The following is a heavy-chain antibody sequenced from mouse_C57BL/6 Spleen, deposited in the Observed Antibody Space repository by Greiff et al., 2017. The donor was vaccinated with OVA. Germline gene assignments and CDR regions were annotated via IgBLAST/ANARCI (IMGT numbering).Heavy chain of an antibody. CDR2: ISSGSSTI. CDR3: ARHYGQVVGDYFDY. Sequence: EVQLVESGGGLVKPGGSLKLSCAASGFTFSDYGMHWVRQAPEKGLEWVAYISSGSSTIYYADTVKGRFTISRDNAKNTLFLQMTSLRSEDTAMYYCARHYGQVVGDYFDYWGQGTTLTVSS. J-gene: IGHJ2*01. D-gene: IGHD1-1*01. V-gene: IGHV5-17*01. CDR1: GFTFSDYG.